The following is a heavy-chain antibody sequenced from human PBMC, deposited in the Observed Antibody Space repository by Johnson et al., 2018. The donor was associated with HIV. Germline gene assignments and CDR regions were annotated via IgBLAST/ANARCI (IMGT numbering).Heavy chain of an antibody. CDR1: GFTFSSYA. Sequence: VQLVESGGGLVQRGGSLRLSCAASGFTFSSYALTWVRQAPGRGLEWVSTISGSGGSTYYADSVKGRFTISRDNSKNTLYLQMNSLRSEDTAVYSCAFESGSYFRHAFDVWGQGTMVTVSS. CDR3: AFESGSYFRHAFDV. V-gene: IGHV3-23*04. J-gene: IGHJ3*01. D-gene: IGHD1-26*01. CDR2: ISGSGGST.